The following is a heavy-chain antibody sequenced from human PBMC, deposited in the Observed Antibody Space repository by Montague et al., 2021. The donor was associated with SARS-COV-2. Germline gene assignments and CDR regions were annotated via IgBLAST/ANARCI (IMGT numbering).Heavy chain of an antibody. Sequence: SETLSLTCTVSGGSISSYYWSWIRQPPGKGLEWIGYIYYSGSTNYNPSLKSRVTISVDTSENQFSLKLSSVTAADTAVYYCAREKGGSYSGRRYYYYYYMDVWGKGTTVTVSS. CDR2: IYYSGST. D-gene: IGHD1-26*01. V-gene: IGHV4-59*01. J-gene: IGHJ6*03. CDR1: GGSISSYY. CDR3: AREKGGSYSGRRYYYYYYMDV.